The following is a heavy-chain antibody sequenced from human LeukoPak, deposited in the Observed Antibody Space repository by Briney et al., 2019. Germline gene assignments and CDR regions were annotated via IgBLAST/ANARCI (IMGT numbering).Heavy chain of an antibody. Sequence: SETLSLTCTVSGGSISSYYWSWIRQPAGKGLEWIGRIYTSGSTNYNPSLKSRVTMSVDTSKNQFSLKLSSVTAADTPVYYCARMREYYYDSSGYYDYWGQGTLVTVSS. CDR3: ARMREYYYDSSGYYDY. V-gene: IGHV4-4*07. CDR1: GGSISSYY. J-gene: IGHJ4*02. CDR2: IYTSGST. D-gene: IGHD3-22*01.